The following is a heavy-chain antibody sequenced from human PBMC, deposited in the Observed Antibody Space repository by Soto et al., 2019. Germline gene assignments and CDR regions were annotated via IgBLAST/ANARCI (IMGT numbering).Heavy chain of an antibody. D-gene: IGHD2-15*01. CDR2: INPSGGST. Sequence: ASVKVSCKASGYTFTSYYMHWVRQAPGQGLEWMGIINPSGGSTSYAQKFQGRVTMTRDTSTSTVYMELSSLRSEDTAVYYCAREAPYCSGGSCYPAAFDIWGQGTMVTVSS. J-gene: IGHJ3*02. CDR1: GYTFTSYY. V-gene: IGHV1-46*03. CDR3: AREAPYCSGGSCYPAAFDI.